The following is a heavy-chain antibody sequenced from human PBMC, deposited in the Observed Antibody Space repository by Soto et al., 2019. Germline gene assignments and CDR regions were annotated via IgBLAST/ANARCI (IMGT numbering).Heavy chain of an antibody. V-gene: IGHV3-21*01. CDR1: GFTFSSYS. CDR2: ISSSSSYI. D-gene: IGHD2-2*02. CDR3: ARNGPYRAAIRHGAFDI. Sequence: PGGSLRLSCAASGFTFSSYSMNWVRQAPGKGLEWVSSISSSSSYIYYADSVKGRFTISRDNAKNSLYLQMNSLRAEDTAVYYCARNGPYRAAIRHGAFDIWGQGTMVTVSS. J-gene: IGHJ3*02.